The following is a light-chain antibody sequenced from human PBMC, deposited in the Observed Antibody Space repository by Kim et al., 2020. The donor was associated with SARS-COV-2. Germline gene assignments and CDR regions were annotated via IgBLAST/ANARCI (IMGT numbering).Light chain of an antibody. CDR1: QSISSY. CDR2: AAS. Sequence: SASVGDKVTITCRASQSISSYLNWYQQKRGKAPKLLIYAASSLQSGVPSRFSGSGSGTDFTLTISSLQPEDFATYYCQQSYSTPYTFGQGTKLEI. CDR3: QQSYSTPYT. V-gene: IGKV1-39*01. J-gene: IGKJ2*01.